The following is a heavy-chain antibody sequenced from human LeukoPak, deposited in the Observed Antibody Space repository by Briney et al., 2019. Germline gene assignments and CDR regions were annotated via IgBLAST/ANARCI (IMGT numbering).Heavy chain of an antibody. CDR1: GYTFTDYY. D-gene: IGHD6-13*01. V-gene: IGHV1-2*02. CDR3: ARTNSSSWWYFDY. J-gene: IGHJ4*02. Sequence: ASVKVSCKASGYTFTDYYLHWVRQAPGQGLEWMAWINPNSGGTNYARKFQGRVTMTRDTSISTAYMELTRLTSDDTAVYYCARTNSSSWWYFDYRGQGTLVTVSS. CDR2: INPNSGGT.